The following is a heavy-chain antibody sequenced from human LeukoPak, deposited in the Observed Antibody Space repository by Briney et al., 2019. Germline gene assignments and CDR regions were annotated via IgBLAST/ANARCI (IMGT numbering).Heavy chain of an antibody. Sequence: PGGSLRLSCAASGFTFSSNVMSWVRQAPGKGLEWVSSISGSGGSTYYADSVKGRFTISRDNSKNTLYMQMNSLRAEDTAVYYCAREIRVAGFDYWGQGTLVTVSS. J-gene: IGHJ4*02. CDR2: ISGSGGST. V-gene: IGHV3-23*01. D-gene: IGHD6-19*01. CDR1: GFTFSSNV. CDR3: AREIRVAGFDY.